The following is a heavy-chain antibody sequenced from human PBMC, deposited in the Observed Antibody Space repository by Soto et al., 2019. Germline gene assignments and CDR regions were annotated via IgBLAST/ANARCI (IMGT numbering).Heavy chain of an antibody. CDR2: ISHDGSSK. J-gene: IGHJ4*02. V-gene: IGHV3-30-3*01. CDR1: GFTFSKYA. CDR3: AREPAYYYDSSGYSVPFGY. D-gene: IGHD3-22*01. Sequence: GGSLRLSCAASGFTFSKYAMHWVRQAPGKGLEWVAVISHDGSSKYYADSVKGRFTIARDNSKNTLYLQMNSLRAEDTAVYYCAREPAYYYDSSGYSVPFGYWGQGT.